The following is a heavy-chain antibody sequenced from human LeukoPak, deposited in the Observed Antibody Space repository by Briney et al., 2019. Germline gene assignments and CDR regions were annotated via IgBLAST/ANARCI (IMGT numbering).Heavy chain of an antibody. CDR1: GGSISSSSYY. Sequence: PSETLSLTCTVSGGSISSSSYYWGWIRQPPGKGLEWIGSIYYSGSTYYNPSLKSRVTISVDTPKNQFSLKPSSVTAADTAVCYCARKMYYYDSSGYGRAFDIWGQGTMVTVSS. CDR3: ARKMYYYDSSGYGRAFDI. V-gene: IGHV4-39*01. D-gene: IGHD3-22*01. J-gene: IGHJ3*02. CDR2: IYYSGST.